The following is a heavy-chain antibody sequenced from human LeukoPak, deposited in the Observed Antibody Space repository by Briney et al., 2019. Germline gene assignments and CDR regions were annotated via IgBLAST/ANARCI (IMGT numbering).Heavy chain of an antibody. J-gene: IGHJ6*02. CDR3: ARDRHCANGVCHSPAGMDV. V-gene: IGHV3-30*07. Sequence: DSVRGRFAISRDNSKNTVYLQINSLRAEDTAVYYCARDRHCANGVCHSPAGMDVWGQGTTVTVSS. D-gene: IGHD2-8*01.